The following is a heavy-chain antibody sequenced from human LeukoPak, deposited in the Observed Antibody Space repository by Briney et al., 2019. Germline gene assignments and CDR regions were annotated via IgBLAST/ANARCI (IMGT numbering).Heavy chain of an antibody. CDR3: ARAGSPGSPAEFDY. CDR1: GGSFSGYY. CDR2: INHSGST. D-gene: IGHD3-10*01. J-gene: IGHJ4*02. Sequence: PSETLSLTCAVYGGSFSGYYWSWIRQPPGKGLEWIGEINHSGSTNYNPSLKSRVTISVDTSKNQFSLKLSSVTAADTAVYYCARAGSPGSPAEFDYWGQGTLVTVSS. V-gene: IGHV4-34*01.